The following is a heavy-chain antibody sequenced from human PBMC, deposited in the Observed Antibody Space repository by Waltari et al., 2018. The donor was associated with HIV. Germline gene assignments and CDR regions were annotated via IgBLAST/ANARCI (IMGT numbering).Heavy chain of an antibody. CDR2: IGQDGSEK. CDR1: GSSFSGYW. V-gene: IGHV3-7*01. Sequence: LVESGGNLVQPGGFLSLSCAASGSSFSGYWMSWVRQAPGKGLEWVANIGQDGSEKHYVDSVKGRFTISRDNAKNSLYLQMNNLRAEDTAVYYCARGYGAHSWGQGTLVTVSS. D-gene: IGHD4-17*01. J-gene: IGHJ4*02. CDR3: ARGYGAHS.